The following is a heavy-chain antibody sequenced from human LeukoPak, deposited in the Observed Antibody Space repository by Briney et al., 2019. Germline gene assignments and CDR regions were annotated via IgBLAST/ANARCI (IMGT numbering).Heavy chain of an antibody. Sequence: PGGSLRLSCAASGFTFSSYAMSWVRQAPGKGLEWVSAISGSGGSTYYADSVKGRFTISRDNPKNTLYLQMNSLRAEDTAVYYCAKDLGGSSSNGDHWGQGTLVTVSS. CDR1: GFTFSSYA. J-gene: IGHJ4*02. CDR2: ISGSGGST. D-gene: IGHD6-13*01. CDR3: AKDLGGSSSNGDH. V-gene: IGHV3-23*01.